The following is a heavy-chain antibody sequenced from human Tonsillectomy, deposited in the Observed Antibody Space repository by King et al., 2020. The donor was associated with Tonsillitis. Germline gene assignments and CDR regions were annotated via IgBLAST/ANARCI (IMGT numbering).Heavy chain of an antibody. D-gene: IGHD3-16*01. Sequence: QLQLQESGPGLVKPSETLSLTCTVSGAPISSRSYYWAWIRQPPGKGLEWIGSIYYGGSTYYNPSLRSRLTLSVDTSKSQFSLKLRSVTATDTAVYYCARGAGALGDYWGQGTLVTVSS. CDR3: ARGAGALGDY. CDR2: IYYGGST. J-gene: IGHJ4*02. CDR1: GAPISSRSYY. V-gene: IGHV4-39*01.